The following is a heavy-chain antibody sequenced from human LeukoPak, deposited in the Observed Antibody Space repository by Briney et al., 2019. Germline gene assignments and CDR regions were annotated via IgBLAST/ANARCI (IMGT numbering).Heavy chain of an antibody. CDR3: ARDLRYCSGGSCYSNWFDP. J-gene: IGHJ5*02. D-gene: IGHD2-15*01. V-gene: IGHV4-59*01. CDR2: IYYSGST. Sequence: PSETLSLTCTVSGGSISSYYWSWIRQPPGKGLEWIGYIYYSGSTNYNPSLKSRVTISVDTSKNQFSLKLSSVTAADTAVYYCARDLRYCSGGSCYSNWFDPWGQGTLVTVSS. CDR1: GGSISSYY.